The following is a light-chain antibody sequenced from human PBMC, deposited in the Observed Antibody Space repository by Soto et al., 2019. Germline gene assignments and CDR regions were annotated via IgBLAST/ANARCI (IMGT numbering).Light chain of an antibody. CDR3: QQHGTSPVT. J-gene: IGKJ5*01. Sequence: IVLTQSPGTLSLSPGERATLSCRASQSISSSFLAWYEQKPGEAPRLLIYGASSRATGLPDTFSGSGSGTDFCRTISGLVSEDFAVYYCQQHGTSPVTVGQGPRLEI. CDR1: QSISSSF. V-gene: IGKV3-20*01. CDR2: GAS.